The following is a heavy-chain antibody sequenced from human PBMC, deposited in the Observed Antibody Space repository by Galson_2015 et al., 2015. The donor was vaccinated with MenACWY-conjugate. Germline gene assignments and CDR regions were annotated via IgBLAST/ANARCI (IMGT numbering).Heavy chain of an antibody. Sequence: SLRLSCAASGFTFNSYSMNWVRQAPGKGLEWVSYISSSSSTIYYADSVKGRFTISRDNAKNSLYLQMNSPRAEDTAVYYCARDARVGDTLTPGHWGQGSLVTVSS. CDR1: GFTFNSYS. V-gene: IGHV3-48*04. CDR3: ARDARVGDTLTPGH. D-gene: IGHD1-26*01. CDR2: ISSSSSTI. J-gene: IGHJ4*02.